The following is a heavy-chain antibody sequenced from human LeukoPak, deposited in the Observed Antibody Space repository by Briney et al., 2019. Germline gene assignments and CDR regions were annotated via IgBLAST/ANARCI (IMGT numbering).Heavy chain of an antibody. CDR2: IKQDGSEK. J-gene: IGHJ6*02. D-gene: IGHD4-17*01. V-gene: IGHV3-7*01. CDR3: ARGEVDDYGDYYYYYGMDV. Sequence: GGSLRLSCAASGFTFSSYWMSWVRQAPGKGPEWVANIKQDGSEKYYVDSVKGRFTISRDNAKNSLYLQMNSLRAEDTAVYYCARGEVDDYGDYYYYYGMDVWGQGTTVTVSS. CDR1: GFTFSSYW.